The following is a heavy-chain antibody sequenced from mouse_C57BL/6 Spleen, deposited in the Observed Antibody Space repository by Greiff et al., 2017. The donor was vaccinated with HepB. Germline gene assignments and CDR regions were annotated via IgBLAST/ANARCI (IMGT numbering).Heavy chain of an antibody. J-gene: IGHJ1*03. Sequence: DVLLVESGGGLVKPGGSLKLSCAASGFIFSDYGMHWVRQAPEKGLEWVAYISSGSSSIYYADTVKGRFTISRDNAKNTLFLQMTSLRSEDSAMYYCARGSNPWYFDGWGTGTTVTVAS. V-gene: IGHV5-17*01. CDR1: GFIFSDYG. CDR3: ARGSNPWYFDG. D-gene: IGHD2-5*01. CDR2: ISSGSSSI.